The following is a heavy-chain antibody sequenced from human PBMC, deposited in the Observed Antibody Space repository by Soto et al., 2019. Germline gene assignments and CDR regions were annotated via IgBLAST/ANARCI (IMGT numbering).Heavy chain of an antibody. CDR3: AKDSPKNVYGDSLDY. V-gene: IGHV3-23*01. Sequence: EVQLLESGGGLVRPGGSLRLSCAASGFTFSSYAMSWVRQAPGKGLEWVSAISGSGGSTYYADSVKGRFTISRDNSKNTLYLQMHSLRAEDTAVYYCAKDSPKNVYGDSLDYWGQGTLVTVSS. CDR1: GFTFSSYA. CDR2: ISGSGGST. J-gene: IGHJ4*02. D-gene: IGHD4-17*01.